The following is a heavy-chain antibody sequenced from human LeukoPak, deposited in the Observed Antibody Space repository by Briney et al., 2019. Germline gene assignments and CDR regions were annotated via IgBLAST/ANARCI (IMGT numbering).Heavy chain of an antibody. V-gene: IGHV5-51*01. Sequence: GGSLRLSCKGSAYSFTSYWIGWVRQMPGKGLEWMGIIYPGDSDTRYSPSFQGQVTISADKSISTAYLQWGSLKASDTAMYYCARYYCSSTSCYGFDYRGQGTLVTVSS. D-gene: IGHD2-2*01. CDR1: AYSFTSYW. CDR3: ARYYCSSTSCYGFDY. J-gene: IGHJ4*02. CDR2: IYPGDSDT.